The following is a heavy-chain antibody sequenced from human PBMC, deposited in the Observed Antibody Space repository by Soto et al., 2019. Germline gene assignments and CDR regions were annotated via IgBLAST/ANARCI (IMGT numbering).Heavy chain of an antibody. D-gene: IGHD3-10*01. CDR2: LNAGNGDT. J-gene: IGHJ6*03. Sequence: QAQLEQSGAEVKKPGASVKISCKASGYTFTNYAVHWLRQAPGQGLEWMGWLNAGNGDTKYSPTFQGRVTITRDTSASTAHMELSSMRSEDTAVFYCARQGIPYNSGSGDYFYYYYNYMDVWGKGTTVTVSS. V-gene: IGHV1-3*01. CDR1: GYTFTNYA. CDR3: ARQGIPYNSGSGDYFYYYYNYMDV.